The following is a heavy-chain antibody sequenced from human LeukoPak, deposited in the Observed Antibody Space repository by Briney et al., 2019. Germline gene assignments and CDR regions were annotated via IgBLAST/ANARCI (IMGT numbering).Heavy chain of an antibody. CDR1: GFTFSSYW. V-gene: IGHV3-7*03. J-gene: IGHJ4*02. CDR3: ARAGVLWFGESKFDY. D-gene: IGHD3-10*01. Sequence: GGSLRLSCAASGFTFSSYWMSWVRQAPGKGLEWVANIKEDGSEKYYVDSVKGRFTISRDNAKDSLYLQMNSLRAEDTAVYYCARAGVLWFGESKFDYWGQGTQVTVSS. CDR2: IKEDGSEK.